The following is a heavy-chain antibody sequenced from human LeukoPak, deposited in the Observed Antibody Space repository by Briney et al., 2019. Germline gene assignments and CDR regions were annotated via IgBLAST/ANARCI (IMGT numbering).Heavy chain of an antibody. CDR2: IYYTGST. CDR1: GGSISSSFHY. Sequence: SETLSLTCTVSGGSISSSFHYWGWIRQPPGKGLEWIANIYYTGSTYYNPSLKSRVTISVDTSQNQFSLKLSSVTAADTAMYYCARTQLAYYYYYMDVWGKGTSVTVSS. J-gene: IGHJ6*03. CDR3: ARTQLAYYYYYMDV. V-gene: IGHV4-39*01. D-gene: IGHD5-18*01.